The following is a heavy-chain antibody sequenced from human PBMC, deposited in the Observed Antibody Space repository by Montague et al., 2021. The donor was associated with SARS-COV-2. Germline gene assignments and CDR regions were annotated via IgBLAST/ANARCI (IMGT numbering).Heavy chain of an antibody. D-gene: IGHD2-21*02. J-gene: IGHJ4*02. CDR2: IDFSGTT. V-gene: IGHV4-59*01. Sequence: SETLSLTCTVSGDSISSYYWSWIRQSPGKGLEWIGKIDFSGTTNYNPSLKSRVTISVDTSKNQFSLQLSSVTAADAAVYYCAGDARGGDFGGYWGQGILVTVSS. CDR3: AGDARGGDFGGY. CDR1: GDSISSYY.